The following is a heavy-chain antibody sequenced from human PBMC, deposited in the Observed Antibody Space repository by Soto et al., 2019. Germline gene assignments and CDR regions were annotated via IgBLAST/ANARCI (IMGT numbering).Heavy chain of an antibody. CDR2: MYYSGST. CDR3: ARGTFGVVKD. Sequence: QVQLQESGPGLVKPSETLSLTCTVSGGSISSYYWSWIRQPLGKGLEWIGYMYYSGSTNYNPSLKSRVTISIDTSRNQFSLKLSSVTAADTAVYYCARGTFGVVKDWGQGTLVTVSS. D-gene: IGHD3-3*01. J-gene: IGHJ4*02. CDR1: GGSISSYY. V-gene: IGHV4-59*01.